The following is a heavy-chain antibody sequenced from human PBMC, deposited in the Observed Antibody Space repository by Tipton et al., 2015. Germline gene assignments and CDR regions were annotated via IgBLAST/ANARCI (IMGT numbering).Heavy chain of an antibody. Sequence: TLSLTCTVSGASVTGGSYYWSWIRQPPGKGLEWIGYIYYSGSTNYNPSLKSRVTISVDTSKNQFSLKLSSVTAADTAVYYCARAHPYYYDSSGYYLPGYFDYWGQGTLVTV. D-gene: IGHD3-22*01. J-gene: IGHJ4*02. CDR2: IYYSGST. CDR3: ARAHPYYYDSSGYYLPGYFDY. CDR1: GASVTGGSYY. V-gene: IGHV4-61*01.